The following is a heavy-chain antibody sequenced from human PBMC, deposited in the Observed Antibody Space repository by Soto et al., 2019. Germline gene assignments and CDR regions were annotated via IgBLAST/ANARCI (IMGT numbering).Heavy chain of an antibody. CDR1: GGSFSGYY. Sequence: QVQLQQWGAGLLKPSETLSLTCAVYGGSFSGYYWSWIRQHPGKWLEWLGEINHSRSTNYNPSLKIRVTISVDTSKKQFSLKLSSVTSADTAVDYCARRSVKTNDFLSGYATYNDYWGQGTRFTFSS. V-gene: IGHV4-34*01. D-gene: IGHD3-3*01. CDR3: ARRSVKTNDFLSGYATYNDY. CDR2: INHSRST. J-gene: IGHJ4*02.